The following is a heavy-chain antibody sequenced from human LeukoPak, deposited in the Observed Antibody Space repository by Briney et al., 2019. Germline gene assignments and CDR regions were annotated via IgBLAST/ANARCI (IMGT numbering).Heavy chain of an antibody. CDR1: GFTFSSYE. CDR3: ARDYGSGSYSVSAYYGMDV. Sequence: PGGSLRLSCAASGFTFSSYEMNWVRQAPGKGLEWVSHISSSGSTIYYADSVKGRFTISRDNAKNSLYLQMNSLRAEDTAVYYCARDYGSGSYSVSAYYGMDVWGQGTTVTVSS. V-gene: IGHV3-48*03. D-gene: IGHD3-10*01. J-gene: IGHJ6*02. CDR2: ISSSGSTI.